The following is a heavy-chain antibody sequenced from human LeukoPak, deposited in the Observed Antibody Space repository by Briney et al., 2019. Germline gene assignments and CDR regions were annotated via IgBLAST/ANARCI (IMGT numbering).Heavy chain of an antibody. V-gene: IGHV1-18*04. J-gene: IGHJ5*02. CDR1: GYTFTGYY. CDR2: INPNSGNT. D-gene: IGHD6-13*01. Sequence: ASVKVSCKASGYTFTGYYMHWVRQAPGQGLEWMGWINPNSGNTNYAQKLQGRVTMTTDTSTSTAYMELRSLRSDDTAVYYCARVAAAAKLTNWFDPWGQGTLVTVSS. CDR3: ARVAAAAKLTNWFDP.